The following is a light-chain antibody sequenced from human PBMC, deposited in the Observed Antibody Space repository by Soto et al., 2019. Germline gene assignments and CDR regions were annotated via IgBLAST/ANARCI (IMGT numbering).Light chain of an antibody. Sequence: EIVLTQSPATLSLSTGERATLSCRASQSVSSYLAWYQQKPGQAPRLLIYDASNRATGIPVRFSGSGAGTDFTLAISRLEPEDFALYYCQQYTTSPFTFGPGTKVDVK. CDR3: QQYTTSPFT. CDR1: QSVSSY. CDR2: DAS. V-gene: IGKV3-11*01. J-gene: IGKJ3*01.